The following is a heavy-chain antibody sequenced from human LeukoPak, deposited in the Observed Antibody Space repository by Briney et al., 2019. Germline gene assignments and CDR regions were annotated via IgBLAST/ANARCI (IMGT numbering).Heavy chain of an antibody. CDR1: GGSISSGPYY. V-gene: IGHV4-39*07. D-gene: IGHD3-22*01. Sequence: SETLSLTCTVSGGSISSGPYYWGWIRQPPGKGLEWIGNIYYGENTYYNPSLKSRVTISVDKSKNQFSLKLSSVTAADTAVYYCARVADYDSSGPLDYWGQGTLVTVSS. CDR2: IYYGENT. J-gene: IGHJ4*02. CDR3: ARVADYDSSGPLDY.